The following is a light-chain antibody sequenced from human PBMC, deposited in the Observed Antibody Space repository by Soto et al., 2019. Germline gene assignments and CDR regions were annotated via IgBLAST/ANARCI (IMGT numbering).Light chain of an antibody. CDR1: SSDVGGYNY. CDR3: SSYSGSNKYVV. Sequence: QSVLTQPPSASGSPGQSVTISCTGTSSDVGGYNYVSWYQQHPGKAPKLMIFEVSKRSSGVPGRFSGSKSGNTASLTVSGLQAEDEAAYYCSSYSGSNKYVVFGGGTKVTVL. CDR2: EVS. J-gene: IGLJ2*01. V-gene: IGLV2-8*01.